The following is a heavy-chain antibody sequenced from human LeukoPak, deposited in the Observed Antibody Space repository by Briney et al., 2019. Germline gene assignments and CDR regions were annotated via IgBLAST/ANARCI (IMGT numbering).Heavy chain of an antibody. CDR2: INSDGSST. D-gene: IGHD3-3*01. V-gene: IGHV3-74*01. CDR1: GFTFSSYW. J-gene: IGHJ3*02. CDR3: ARDSYYDFWSGYYSTGRAFDI. Sequence: GGSLRLSCAASGFTFSSYWMHWVRQAPGKGLVWVSRINSDGSSTSYADSVKGRFTISRDNAKNTLYLQMNSLRAEDTAVYYCARDSYYDFWSGYYSTGRAFDIWGQGTMVTVSS.